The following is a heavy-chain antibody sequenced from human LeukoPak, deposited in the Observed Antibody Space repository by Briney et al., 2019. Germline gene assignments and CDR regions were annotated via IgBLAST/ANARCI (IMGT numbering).Heavy chain of an antibody. CDR3: ARWHYYGSGSYYKHAFDI. CDR2: INHSGST. Sequence: SETLSLTCAVYGGSFSGYYWSWIRQSPGKGLEWIGEINHSGSTNYNPSLKSRVTISVDTSKNQFSLKLSSVTAADTAVYYCARWHYYGSGSYYKHAFDIWGQGTMVTVSS. V-gene: IGHV4-34*01. D-gene: IGHD3-10*01. CDR1: GGSFSGYY. J-gene: IGHJ3*02.